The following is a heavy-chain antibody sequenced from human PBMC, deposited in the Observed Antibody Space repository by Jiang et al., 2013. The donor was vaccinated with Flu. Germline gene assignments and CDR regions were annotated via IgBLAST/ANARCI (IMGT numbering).Heavy chain of an antibody. CDR1: GFTFSTYS. CDR2: ISSSSSDI. D-gene: IGHD2-15*01. V-gene: IGHV3-21*01. J-gene: IGHJ4*01. Sequence: GLVKPGGSLRLSCAASGFTFSTYSMNWIRQAPGKGLEWVSSISSSSSDIYYADSVKGRFTISRDNAKNSLYLQMNSLRAEDTAVYYCARGIYYFDYWGHGTLVTVSS. CDR3: ARGIYYFDY.